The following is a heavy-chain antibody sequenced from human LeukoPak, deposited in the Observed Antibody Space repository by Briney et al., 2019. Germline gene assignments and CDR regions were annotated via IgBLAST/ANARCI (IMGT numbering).Heavy chain of an antibody. V-gene: IGHV3-7*03. CDR1: GFTFSSCW. Sequence: PGGSLRLSCAASGFTFSSCWLSWVRQAPGMGLEWVASIKQDGSEKYYVDSVKGRFTISRDNAKNSLYLQMNSLRAGDTAVYYCARESHSSGWYLDYWGQGTLVTVSS. CDR2: IKQDGSEK. CDR3: ARESHSSGWYLDY. D-gene: IGHD6-19*01. J-gene: IGHJ4*02.